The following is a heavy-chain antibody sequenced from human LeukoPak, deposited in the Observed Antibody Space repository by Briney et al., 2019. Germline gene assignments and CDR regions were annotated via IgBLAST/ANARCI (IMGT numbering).Heavy chain of an antibody. J-gene: IGHJ4*02. CDR1: GFTFSSFG. V-gene: IGHV3-30*02. Sequence: GGSLTLSCAASGFTFSSFGMHWVRQTPGKGLEWVTFIHNYETTEYYADSVKGRFTISRDNSKNTVYLQMNSLRVEDAAVYYCAKDDPTGRYLWGQGTLVTVPS. CDR3: AKDDPTGRYL. CDR2: IHNYETTE. D-gene: IGHD1-26*01.